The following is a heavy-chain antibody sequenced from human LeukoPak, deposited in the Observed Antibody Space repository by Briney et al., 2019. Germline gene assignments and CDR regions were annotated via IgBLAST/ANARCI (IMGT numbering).Heavy chain of an antibody. Sequence: GGSPRLSCAASGFAFSNYWMTWVRQAPGKGLQWVANIKPDGTEKNYVDSVKGRFTISRDNAKNSVYLQLNSLRVDDTALYYCARTPLTQLEPDYFGPWGEGTLVSVS. V-gene: IGHV3-7*01. D-gene: IGHD1-1*01. CDR2: IKPDGTEK. CDR3: ARTPLTQLEPDYFGP. J-gene: IGHJ4*02. CDR1: GFAFSNYW.